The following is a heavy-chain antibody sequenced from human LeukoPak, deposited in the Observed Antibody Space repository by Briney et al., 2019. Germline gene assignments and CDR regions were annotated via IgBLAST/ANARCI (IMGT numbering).Heavy chain of an antibody. J-gene: IGHJ4*02. V-gene: IGHV4-59*01. Sequence: PSETLSLTCTVSAGSISSYYWSWIRQPPGKGLEWIGYIYSSGSTNYNPSLKSRVTISVDTSKNQFSLKLSSVTAADTAVYYCASTQKKPYYFDYWGQGTLVTVSS. CDR1: AGSISSYY. CDR2: IYSSGST. CDR3: ASTQKKPYYFDY.